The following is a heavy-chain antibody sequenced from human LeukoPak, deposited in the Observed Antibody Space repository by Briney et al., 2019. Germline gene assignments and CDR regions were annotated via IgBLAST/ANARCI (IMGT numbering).Heavy chain of an antibody. Sequence: GGTLRLSCAASGFTFWMSWARQAPGKGLEWVANIKQDGSEKYYVDSVKGRFTISRDNAKNSLYLQMNSLRAEDTAIYYCARAAKTYDYWGQGTLVTVSS. CDR3: ARAAKTYDY. V-gene: IGHV3-7*01. CDR2: IKQDGSEK. J-gene: IGHJ4*02. CDR1: GFTFW.